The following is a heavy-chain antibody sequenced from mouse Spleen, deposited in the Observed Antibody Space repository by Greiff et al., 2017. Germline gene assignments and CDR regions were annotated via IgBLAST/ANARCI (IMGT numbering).Heavy chain of an antibody. Sequence: VQLQQPGAELVRPGTSVKLSCKASGYTFTSYWMHWVKQRPGQGLEWIGVIDPSDSYTNYNQKFKGKATLTVDTSSSTAYMQLSSLTSEDSAVYYCARGDSSGFHWGQGTTLTVSS. J-gene: IGHJ2*01. CDR3: ARGDSSGFH. CDR1: GYTFTSYW. V-gene: IGHV1-59*01. D-gene: IGHD3-2*01. CDR2: IDPSDSYT.